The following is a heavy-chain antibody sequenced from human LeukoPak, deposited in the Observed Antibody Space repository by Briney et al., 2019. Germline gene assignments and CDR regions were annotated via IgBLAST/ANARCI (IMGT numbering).Heavy chain of an antibody. CDR2: ITGSGGGT. CDR1: GFTFSSYA. V-gene: IGHV3-23*01. J-gene: IGHJ4*02. D-gene: IGHD3-22*01. CDR3: AKYYYDSTSYYRS. Sequence: PGGSLRLSCAASGFTFSSYAMSWVRQAPGKGLEWVSTITGSGGGTYYADSVKGRFTISRDNSKNTLNLQMNSLRAEDTAVYYCAKYYYDSTSYYRSWGQGTLVTVSS.